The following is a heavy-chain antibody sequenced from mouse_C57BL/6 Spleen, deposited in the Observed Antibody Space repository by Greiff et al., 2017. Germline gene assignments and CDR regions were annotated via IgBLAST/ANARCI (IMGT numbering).Heavy chain of an antibody. Sequence: VQLQQPGAELVRPGSSVKLSCKASGYTFTSYWMHWVKQRPIQGLEWIGNIDPSDSETHYNQKFKDQATLTVDKSSSTAYMQLISLTSEDSAVYYSARLHHYGSSSHWYFDVWGTGTTVTVSS. D-gene: IGHD1-1*01. CDR2: IDPSDSET. V-gene: IGHV1-52*01. CDR3: ARLHHYGSSSHWYFDV. J-gene: IGHJ1*03. CDR1: GYTFTSYW.